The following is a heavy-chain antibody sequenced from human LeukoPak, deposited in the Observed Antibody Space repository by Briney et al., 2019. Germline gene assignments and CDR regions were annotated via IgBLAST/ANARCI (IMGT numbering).Heavy chain of an antibody. V-gene: IGHV1-46*01. Sequence: ASVKVSCKASGYTFTSYYMHWVRQAPGQGLEWMGIINPSGGSTSYAQKFQGRVTMTRDTSTSTVYMELSSRRSEDRAVYYCARGIGGSYYVGYYFDYWGQGTLVTVPS. D-gene: IGHD1-26*01. J-gene: IGHJ4*02. CDR1: GYTFTSYY. CDR3: ARGIGGSYYVGYYFDY. CDR2: INPSGGST.